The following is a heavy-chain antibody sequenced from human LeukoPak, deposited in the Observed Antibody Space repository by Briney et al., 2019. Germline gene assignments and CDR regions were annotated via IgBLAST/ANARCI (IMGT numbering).Heavy chain of an antibody. D-gene: IGHD3/OR15-3a*01. CDR3: AGDFLTGQRPVEY. J-gene: IGHJ4*02. CDR2: INHSGNT. V-gene: IGHV4-34*01. CDR1: GGSFSTYY. Sequence: PSETLSLTCAVYGGSFSTYYWSWIRQPPGKGLEWIGEINHSGNTNYNPSLKSRVTISIDTSKKEFSLKLTSVTAADTAVYFCAGDFLTGQRPVEYWGQGTLVTVSS.